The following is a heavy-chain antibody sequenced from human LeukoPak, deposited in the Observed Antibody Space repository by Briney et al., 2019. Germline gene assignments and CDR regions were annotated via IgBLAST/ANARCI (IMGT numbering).Heavy chain of an antibody. Sequence: SQTLSLTCTVSGDSISSGSFYWSWIRQPAGKGLEWIGRIYTSGGTDYNPSLKSRVTISVDTSKNQFSLKLSSVTAADTAVYYCARDLHPGGGQGTLVTVSS. J-gene: IGHJ4*02. V-gene: IGHV4-61*02. D-gene: IGHD3-10*01. CDR3: ARDLHPG. CDR1: GDSISSGSFY. CDR2: IYTSGGT.